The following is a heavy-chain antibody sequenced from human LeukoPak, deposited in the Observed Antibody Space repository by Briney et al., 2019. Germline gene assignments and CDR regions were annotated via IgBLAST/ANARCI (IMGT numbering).Heavy chain of an antibody. Sequence: GGSLRLSCAASGFNFSIYSMNWVRQAPGKGLEWVSSISSSSSYIYYADSVKGRFTISRDNAKNSLYLQMNSLRAEDTAVYYCARANTRTTSGSYAVDYWGQGTLVTVSS. CDR2: ISSSSSYI. J-gene: IGHJ4*02. V-gene: IGHV3-21*01. CDR1: GFNFSIYS. CDR3: ARANTRTTSGSYAVDY. D-gene: IGHD1-26*01.